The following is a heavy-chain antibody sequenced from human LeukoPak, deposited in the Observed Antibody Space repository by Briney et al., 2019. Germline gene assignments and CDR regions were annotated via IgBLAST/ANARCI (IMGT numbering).Heavy chain of an antibody. CDR2: IYTSGST. Sequence: GSLRLSCAASGFTFSSYAMSWIRQPAGKGLEWIGRIYTSGSTNYNPSLKSRVTMSVDTSKNQFSLKLSSVTAADTAVYYCARDVVAAPGTWDYWGQGTLVTVSS. D-gene: IGHD6-13*01. J-gene: IGHJ4*02. CDR1: GFTFSSYA. V-gene: IGHV4-4*07. CDR3: ARDVVAAPGTWDY.